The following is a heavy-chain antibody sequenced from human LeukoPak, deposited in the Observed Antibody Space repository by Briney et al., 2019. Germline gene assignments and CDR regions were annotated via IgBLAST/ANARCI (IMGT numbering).Heavy chain of an antibody. CDR2: IYYSGST. CDR3: ARWYCSSTTCYHMDV. CDR1: GGSISSYY. J-gene: IGHJ6*03. D-gene: IGHD2/OR15-2a*01. Sequence: SETLSLTCTVSGGSISSYYWSWNRQPPGKGLEWIGYIYYSGSTNYNPSLKSRVTISVDTSKNQFSLNLSSVTAADTAVYYCARWYCSSTTCYHMDVWGKGTTVTVSS. V-gene: IGHV4-59*01.